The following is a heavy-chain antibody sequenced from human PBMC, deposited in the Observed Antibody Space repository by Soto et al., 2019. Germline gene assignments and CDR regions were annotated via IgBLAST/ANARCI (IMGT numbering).Heavy chain of an antibody. D-gene: IGHD6-19*01. CDR2: IYSGGST. CDR3: ARGSPDSSGWYGGENYFDY. V-gene: IGHV3-66*01. Sequence: GGSLRLSCAASGFTVSSNYMSWVRQAPGKGLEWVSVIYSGGSTYYADSVKGRFTISRDNSKNTLYLQMNSLRAEDTAVYYCARGSPDSSGWYGGENYFDYWGQGTLVTVSS. J-gene: IGHJ4*02. CDR1: GFTVSSNY.